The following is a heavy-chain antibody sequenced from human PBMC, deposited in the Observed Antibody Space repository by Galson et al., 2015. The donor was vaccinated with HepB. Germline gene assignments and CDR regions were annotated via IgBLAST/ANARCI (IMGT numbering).Heavy chain of an antibody. J-gene: IGHJ4*02. Sequence: SLRLSCAASGFTVSTTYMNWVRQAPGKGLEWVSDINGTGTTYYADSVRDRFTISTDNSKNTVYLQLNSLRDEDTAGYYCARGHSSRWYSGLGYCGLGTLVTVSS. D-gene: IGHD6-13*01. CDR1: GFTVSTTY. CDR3: ARGHSSRWYSGLGY. V-gene: IGHV3-53*01. CDR2: INGTGTT.